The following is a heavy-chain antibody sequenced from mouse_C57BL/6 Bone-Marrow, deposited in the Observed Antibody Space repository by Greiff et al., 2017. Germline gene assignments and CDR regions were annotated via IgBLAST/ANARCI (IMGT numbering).Heavy chain of an antibody. D-gene: IGHD1-1*01. J-gene: IGHJ3*01. CDR2: IHPNSGST. CDR3: AMYYYGSSSDWFAY. V-gene: IGHV1-64*01. Sequence: QVQLQQPGAELVKPGASVKLSCKASGYTFTSYWMHWVKQRPGQGLEWIGMIHPNSGSTNYNEKFKSKATLTVDKSSSTAYMQLSSLTSEDDAVYYCAMYYYGSSSDWFAYWGQGTLVSVSA. CDR1: GYTFTSYW.